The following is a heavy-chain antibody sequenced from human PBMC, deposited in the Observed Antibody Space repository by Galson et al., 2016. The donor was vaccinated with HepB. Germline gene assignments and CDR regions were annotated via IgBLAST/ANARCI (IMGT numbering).Heavy chain of an antibody. Sequence: LEWIGSIYYSGSFYYNPSLKSRFTISRDNSKNTLFLQMDSLKDEDTAVYYCARDRLTFSNFQNWFDPWGQGTLVTVSS. V-gene: IGHV4-39*02. J-gene: IGHJ5*02. D-gene: IGHD4-11*01. CDR3: ARDRLTFSNFQNWFDP. CDR2: IYYSGSF.